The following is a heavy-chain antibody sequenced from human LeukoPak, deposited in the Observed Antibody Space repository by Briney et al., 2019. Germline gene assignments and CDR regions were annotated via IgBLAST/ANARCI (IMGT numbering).Heavy chain of an antibody. Sequence: EAGGSLRLSCAASGFTFSKYAMSWVRQAPGKGLEWVATIKEDGSEKYYVDSVKGRFTISRDNAKSSLYLQMNSLRAEDTAVYYCSRHTSSWHAMDVWGQGTTVTVSS. D-gene: IGHD6-13*01. CDR1: GFTFSKYA. V-gene: IGHV3-7*02. J-gene: IGHJ6*02. CDR3: SRHTSSWHAMDV. CDR2: IKEDGSEK.